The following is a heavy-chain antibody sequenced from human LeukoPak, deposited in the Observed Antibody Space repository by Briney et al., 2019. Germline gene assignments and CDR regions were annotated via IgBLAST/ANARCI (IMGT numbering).Heavy chain of an antibody. CDR1: GGSISGYY. Sequence: SETLSLTCTVSGGSISGYYWSWIRQPARKGLEWIGRIYTSGSTNYNPSLKSRVTMSVDTSKNQFSLKLSSVTAADTAVYYCARDSPNYYYYYYMDVWGKGTTVTISS. CDR3: ARDSPNYYYYYYMDV. CDR2: IYTSGST. V-gene: IGHV4-4*07. J-gene: IGHJ6*03.